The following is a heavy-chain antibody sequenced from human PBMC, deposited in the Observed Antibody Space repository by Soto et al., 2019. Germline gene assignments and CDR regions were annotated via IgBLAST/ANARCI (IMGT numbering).Heavy chain of an antibody. CDR1: GYIFTNFD. D-gene: IGHD3-16*02. J-gene: IGHJ4*02. Sequence: GASVKVSCKASGYIFTNFDINWVRQAPGQGLEWMGWMNPNSGNTGYVPKFQGRVTMTRDTSITTAYMELSSLRSEDTAMYYCARVSGYPKRNFESWGQGTLVTVSS. CDR3: ARVSGYPKRNFES. CDR2: MNPNSGNT. V-gene: IGHV1-8*01.